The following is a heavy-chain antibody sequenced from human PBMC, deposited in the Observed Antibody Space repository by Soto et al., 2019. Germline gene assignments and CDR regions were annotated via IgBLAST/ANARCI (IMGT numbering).Heavy chain of an antibody. D-gene: IGHD3-3*01. J-gene: IGHJ6*02. V-gene: IGHV4-34*01. CDR1: GGSFSGYY. CDR3: ARRIPPGVLRFLEWSTTGGMDV. CDR2: INHSGST. Sequence: SETLSLTCAVYGGSFSGYYWSWIRQPPGKGLEWIGEINHSGSTNHNPSLKSRVTISVDTSKNQFSLKLSSVTAADTAVYYCARRIPPGVLRFLEWSTTGGMDVWGQGTTVTVSS.